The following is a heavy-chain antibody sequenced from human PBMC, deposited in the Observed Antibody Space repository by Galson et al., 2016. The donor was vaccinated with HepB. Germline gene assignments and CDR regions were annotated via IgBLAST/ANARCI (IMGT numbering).Heavy chain of an antibody. D-gene: IGHD2-15*01. CDR2: IKEDGSEK. J-gene: IGHJ4*02. CDR1: GFTFRNYW. CDR3: ARDVRGGHFDY. V-gene: IGHV3-7*03. Sequence: SLRLSCAASGFTFRNYWMSWVRQAPGKGLEWVANIKEDGSEKYYEDSVKGRFTISRDNPKNSLYLQMNSLRAEDTAVYYCARDVRGGHFDYWGQGTLVTVSS.